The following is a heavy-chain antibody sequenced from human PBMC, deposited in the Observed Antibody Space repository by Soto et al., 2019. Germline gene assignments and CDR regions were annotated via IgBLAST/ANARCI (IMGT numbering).Heavy chain of an antibody. D-gene: IGHD5-18*01. CDR3: AKDREDTVMALGY. J-gene: IGHJ4*02. V-gene: IGHV3-30*18. Sequence: QVQLVESGGGVVQPGRSLRLSCVVSGFTFRSHGMHWVRQAPGKGLEWLAVISNDGNTKYYADSVKGRLTISRDNSRDTLNLQMTILRPEDTAVYYCAKDREDTVMALGYWGQGTLVTVYS. CDR1: GFTFRSHG. CDR2: ISNDGNTK.